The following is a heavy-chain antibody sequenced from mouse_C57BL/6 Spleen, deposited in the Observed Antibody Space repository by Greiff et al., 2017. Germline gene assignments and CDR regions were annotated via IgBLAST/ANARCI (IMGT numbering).Heavy chain of an antibody. CDR3: ATNCVDYVDY. J-gene: IGHJ2*01. V-gene: IGHV1-9*01. Sequence: QVQLKESGAELMQPGASVKLSCTATGYTFTGYWIEWVKQRPGHGLEWIGEILTGSGSTNYNEKFKGKATFTADTSSNTAGMQHSSLTTEDSAIYYCATNCVDYVDYWGQGTTLTVSS. CDR2: ILTGSGST. CDR1: GYTFTGYW.